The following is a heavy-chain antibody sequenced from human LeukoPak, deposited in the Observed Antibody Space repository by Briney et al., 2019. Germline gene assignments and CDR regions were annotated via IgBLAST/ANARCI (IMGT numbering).Heavy chain of an antibody. CDR2: ISSRGRTI. D-gene: IGHD6-13*01. CDR1: GFTFSDYY. CDR3: AAVGKQQLVRGYWFDP. Sequence: PGGSLRLSCAASGFTFSDYYMSWIRQAPGRGLEWVSYISSRGRTIYYADSLKGRFTISRDNAKNSLYLQMNSLRAEDTAVYYCAAVGKQQLVRGYWFDPWGQGTLVTVSS. J-gene: IGHJ5*02. V-gene: IGHV3-11*01.